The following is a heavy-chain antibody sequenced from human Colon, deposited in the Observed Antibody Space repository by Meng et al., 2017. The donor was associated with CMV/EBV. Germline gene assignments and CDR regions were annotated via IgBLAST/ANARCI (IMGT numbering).Heavy chain of an antibody. J-gene: IGHJ6*02. CDR1: GFGFSTSA. CDR2: LSPGGGAT. V-gene: IGHV3-23*01. D-gene: IGHD2-8*02. Sequence: GGSLRLSCAASGFGFSTSAMSWVRQAPGKGLEWVAGLSPGGGATYYAQSVRVRFTVYRDNSKNMVFLQLNSLRAEDTAVYYCAKGHNTAGFHPSYYCLDVWGQGTTVTVSS. CDR3: AKGHNTAGFHPSYYCLDV.